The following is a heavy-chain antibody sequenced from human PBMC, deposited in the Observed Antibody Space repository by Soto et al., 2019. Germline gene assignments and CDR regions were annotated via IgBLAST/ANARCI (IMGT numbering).Heavy chain of an antibody. V-gene: IGHV1-69*12. CDR3: AGPPELTRIYYYYGMDV. Sequence: QVQLVQSGAEVKKPGSSVKVSCKASGGTFSNYAISWVRQAPGQGLEWMGGIIPIFGTADYAQKFQGRVTITADESTSTAYMELSSLRSEDTAVYYCAGPPELTRIYYYYGMDVWGQGTTVTVSS. J-gene: IGHJ6*02. CDR1: GGTFSNYA. CDR2: IIPIFGTA. D-gene: IGHD1-7*01.